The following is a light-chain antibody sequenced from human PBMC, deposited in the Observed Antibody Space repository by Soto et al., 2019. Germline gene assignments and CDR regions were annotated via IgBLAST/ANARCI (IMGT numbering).Light chain of an antibody. CDR3: CSYAGGSTFYV. Sequence: QSVLTQSASVSGSPGQSITIPCTGTSSDFGSYDLVSWYQQHPGKAPQLMIYEGSKRPSGVSNRFSGSKSGNTASLTISGLQAEDEADYYCCSYAGGSTFYVFGSGTKVTVL. V-gene: IGLV2-23*03. CDR2: EGS. CDR1: SSDFGSYDL. J-gene: IGLJ1*01.